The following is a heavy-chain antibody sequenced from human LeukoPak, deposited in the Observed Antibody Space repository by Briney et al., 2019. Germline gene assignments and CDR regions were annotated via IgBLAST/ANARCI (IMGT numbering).Heavy chain of an antibody. J-gene: IGHJ4*02. V-gene: IGHV3-33*01. CDR3: ARGLRGHHFDY. D-gene: IGHD2-21*01. CDR1: GFTFSSYG. Sequence: GGSLRLSCAASGFTFSSYGMHWVRQAPGKGLEWVAVIWYDGSNKYYADSVKGRFTISRDNSKNTLYLQMNSLRAEDTAVYYCARGLRGHHFDYWGQGTLSPSPQ. CDR2: IWYDGSNK.